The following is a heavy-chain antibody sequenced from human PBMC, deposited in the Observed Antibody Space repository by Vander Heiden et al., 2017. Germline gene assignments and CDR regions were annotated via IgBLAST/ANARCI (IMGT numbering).Heavy chain of an antibody. CDR2: ISAYNGNT. J-gene: IGHJ5*02. CDR3: ARNPNIVVVPAAIQIWFDP. D-gene: IGHD2-2*02. CDR1: GYTFPSYG. Sequence: QVQLVQSGAEVKKPGASVKVSCQASGYTFPSYGISWVRQAPGQGLEWMGWISAYNGNTNYAQKLQGRVTMTTDTSTSTAYMELRSLRSDDTAVYYCARNPNIVVVPAAIQIWFDPWGQGTLVTVSS. V-gene: IGHV1-18*01.